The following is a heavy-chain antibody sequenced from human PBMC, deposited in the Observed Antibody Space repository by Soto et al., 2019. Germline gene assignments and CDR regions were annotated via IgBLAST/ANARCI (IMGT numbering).Heavy chain of an antibody. J-gene: IGHJ4*02. CDR2: IIHILGIA. Sequence: QVQLVQAGAEVKKPGSSVKVSCKASGGTFSSYTISWVRQAPGQGREWMGRIIHILGIANYAQKFQGRVTITADKSTSTASMELSSMRSEDTAVYYCARSERTDLAYWGQGTLVTVSS. CDR3: ARSERTDLAY. D-gene: IGHD1-1*01. V-gene: IGHV1-69*02. CDR1: GGTFSSYT.